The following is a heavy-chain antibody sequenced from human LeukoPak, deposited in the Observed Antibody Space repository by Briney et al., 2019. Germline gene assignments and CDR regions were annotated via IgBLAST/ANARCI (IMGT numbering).Heavy chain of an antibody. J-gene: IGHJ5*02. V-gene: IGHV4-39*07. CDR1: GDAIDSGDYY. D-gene: IGHD3-10*01. CDR2: IDYSGYT. Sequence: SETLSLTCTVSGDAIDSGDYYWGWIRQPPGGGLECIASIDYSGYTYYDPSFKSRVSLSVDTAKSQFSLKLTSVTAADTAVYYCARGGPGLMVRGVYRPWGQGTLVTVSS. CDR3: ARGGPGLMVRGVYRP.